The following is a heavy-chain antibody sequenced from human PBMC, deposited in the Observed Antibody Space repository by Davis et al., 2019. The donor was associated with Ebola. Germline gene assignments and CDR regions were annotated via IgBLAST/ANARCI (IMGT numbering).Heavy chain of an antibody. CDR3: ARGTYCISTSCYTDAFDV. CDR1: GYTFTSYG. J-gene: IGHJ3*01. D-gene: IGHD2-2*02. V-gene: IGHV1-18*01. Sequence: ASVKVSCKASGYTFTSYGISWVRQAPGQGLEWMGWISAYNGNTNYAQKLEGRVTMTTDTSTSTAYMELRSLRSDDTAVYYCARGTYCISTSCYTDAFDVWGQGTMVTVSS. CDR2: ISAYNGNT.